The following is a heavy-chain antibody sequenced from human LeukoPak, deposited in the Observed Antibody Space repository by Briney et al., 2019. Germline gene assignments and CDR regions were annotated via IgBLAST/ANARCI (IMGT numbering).Heavy chain of an antibody. J-gene: IGHJ4*02. Sequence: GGSLRLSCAASGFTVSSNYMSWVRQAPGKGLEWVSIIYIVGSTYYGDSVKGRFTISRDNSKNTLYLQMNSLRADDTAVYYCARDESSYFDFWGQGTLVTVSS. D-gene: IGHD3-22*01. CDR1: GFTVSSNY. CDR3: ARDESSYFDF. CDR2: IYIVGST. V-gene: IGHV3-53*01.